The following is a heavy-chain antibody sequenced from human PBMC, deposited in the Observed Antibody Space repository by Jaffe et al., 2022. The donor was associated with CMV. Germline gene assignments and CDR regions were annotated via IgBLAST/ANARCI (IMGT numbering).Heavy chain of an antibody. CDR2: IYHSGST. CDR3: ASAPGRNTQWKRGFAFDI. V-gene: IGHV4-4*02. J-gene: IGHJ3*02. CDR1: GGSISSSNW. Sequence: QVQLQESGPGLVKPSGTLSLTCAVSGGSISSSNWWSWVRQPPGKGLEWIGEIYHSGSTNYNPSLKSRVTISVDKSKNQFSLKLSSVTAADTAVYYCASAPGRNTQWKRGFAFDIWGQGTMVTVSS. D-gene: IGHD3-10*01.